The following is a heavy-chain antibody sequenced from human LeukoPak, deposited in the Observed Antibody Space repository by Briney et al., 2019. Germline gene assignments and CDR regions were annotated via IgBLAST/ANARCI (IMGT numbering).Heavy chain of an antibody. CDR2: FDPEDGET. Sequence: GASVKVSCKVSGYTLTELSMHWVRQAPGKGLEWMGGFDPEDGETIYAQKFQGRVTMTEDTSTDTAYMELSSLRSEDTAVYYCARDLFPERRRGYSYGLWGQGTLVTVSS. D-gene: IGHD5-18*01. CDR1: GYTLTELS. J-gene: IGHJ4*02. CDR3: ARDLFPERRRGYSYGL. V-gene: IGHV1-24*01.